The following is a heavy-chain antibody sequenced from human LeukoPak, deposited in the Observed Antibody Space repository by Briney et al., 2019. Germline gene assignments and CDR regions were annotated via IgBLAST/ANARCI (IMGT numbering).Heavy chain of an antibody. Sequence: ASETLSLTCTVSGGSITNFYGGWIRQSPGKGLELIGYIYYSGTTNYSPSLKSRVCISVDTSKKQFSLKLSSVTAADTAVYYCARSPGGGFDIWGQGTLVTVSS. CDR1: GGSITNFY. J-gene: IGHJ3*02. CDR2: IYYSGTT. V-gene: IGHV4-59*01. CDR3: ARSPGGGFDI. D-gene: IGHD2-15*01.